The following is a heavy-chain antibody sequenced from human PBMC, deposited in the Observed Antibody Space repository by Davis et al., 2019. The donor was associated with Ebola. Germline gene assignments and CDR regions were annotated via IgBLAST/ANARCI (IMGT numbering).Heavy chain of an antibody. CDR3: VRGSTVGTRLPFEY. D-gene: IGHD1-26*01. CDR2: ISYDGKNK. V-gene: IGHV3-30*04. J-gene: IGHJ4*02. CDR1: GGTFSTSA. Sequence: SCKASGGTFSTSAFHWVRQAPGKGLEWAAVISYDGKNKNYADSVKGRFTISRDDSKNTLYLEMSSLRPEDTAVYYCVRGSTVGTRLPFEYWGQGTLITVSS.